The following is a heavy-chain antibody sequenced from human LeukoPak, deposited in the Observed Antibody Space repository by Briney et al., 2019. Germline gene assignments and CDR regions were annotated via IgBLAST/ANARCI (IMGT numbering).Heavy chain of an antibody. Sequence: SVKVSCKASGGTFSSYAISWVRQAPGQGLEWMGRIIPILGIANYAQKFQGRVTITADKSTSTAYMELSSLRSEDTAVYYCARVGCSSTSCYLYYFDYWGRGTLVTVSS. D-gene: IGHD2-2*01. CDR1: GGTFSSYA. V-gene: IGHV1-69*04. J-gene: IGHJ4*02. CDR2: IIPILGIA. CDR3: ARVGCSSTSCYLYYFDY.